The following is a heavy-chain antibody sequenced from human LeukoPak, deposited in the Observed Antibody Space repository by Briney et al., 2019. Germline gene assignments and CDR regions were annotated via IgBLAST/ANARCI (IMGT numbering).Heavy chain of an antibody. Sequence: GGSLRLSCAASGFTLSSYGMSWVRQAPGKGLEWVAFIRYDGSNKYYADSVKGRFTISRDNSKNTLYLQMNSLRAEDTAVYYCARSFWVPAAMEYDPWGQGTLVTVSS. J-gene: IGHJ5*02. D-gene: IGHD2-2*01. CDR2: IRYDGSNK. CDR1: GFTLSSYG. V-gene: IGHV3-30*02. CDR3: ARSFWVPAAMEYDP.